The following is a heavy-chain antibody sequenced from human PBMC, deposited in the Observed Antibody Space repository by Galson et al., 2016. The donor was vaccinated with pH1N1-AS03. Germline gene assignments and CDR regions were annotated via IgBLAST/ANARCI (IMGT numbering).Heavy chain of an antibody. V-gene: IGHV3-20*04. D-gene: IGHD3-22*01. J-gene: IGHJ4*02. CDR2: INWLGGST. CDR1: GFSFEGYG. Sequence: SLRLSCAASGFSFEGYGMSWVRQAPGKGLEWVSGINWLGGSTGYADSVKGRFTISRDNAKKPLYLQMNSLRVEDTAFYYCARDFYDSSGYFRAPFDYWGQGALVTVSS. CDR3: ARDFYDSSGYFRAPFDY.